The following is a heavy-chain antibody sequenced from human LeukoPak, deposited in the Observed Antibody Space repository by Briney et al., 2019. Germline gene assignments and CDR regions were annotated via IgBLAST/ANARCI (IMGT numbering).Heavy chain of an antibody. Sequence: PSETLSLTRTVSGGSISSYYWSWIRQPPGKGLEWIGYIYYSGSTNYNPPLKSRVTISVDTSKNQFSLKLSSVTAADTAVYYCARDKSGWTWRYFDYWGQGTLVTVSS. CDR2: IYYSGST. CDR1: GGSISSYY. D-gene: IGHD6-19*01. J-gene: IGHJ4*02. V-gene: IGHV4-59*01. CDR3: ARDKSGWTWRYFDY.